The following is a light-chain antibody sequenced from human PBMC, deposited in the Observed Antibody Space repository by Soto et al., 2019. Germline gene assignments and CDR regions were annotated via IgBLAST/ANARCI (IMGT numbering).Light chain of an antibody. Sequence: EIVLTQSPGTLSLSPGERATLSCRASHFVSSNLAWYQQKPGQAPRLLIYGASTRATGIPARFSGSGSGTEFTLTISNLQSEDFAVYFCQQYHNWPPITFGQGTRLEIK. J-gene: IGKJ5*01. CDR1: HFVSSN. CDR3: QQYHNWPPIT. CDR2: GAS. V-gene: IGKV3D-15*01.